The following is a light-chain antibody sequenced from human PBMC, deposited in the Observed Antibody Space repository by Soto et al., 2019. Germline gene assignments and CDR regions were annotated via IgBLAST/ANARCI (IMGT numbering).Light chain of an antibody. V-gene: IGKV3-11*01. CDR2: DTS. Sequence: EIVLTQSPATLSFSPGERATLSCRASQSVSSYLAWYQQRPGQAPRLLIFDTSNRATDIPARFSGSGSGTDFTLTISGLEPEDFAVYYWQQRTNWPPITFGQGTRLEIK. J-gene: IGKJ5*01. CDR3: QQRTNWPPIT. CDR1: QSVSSY.